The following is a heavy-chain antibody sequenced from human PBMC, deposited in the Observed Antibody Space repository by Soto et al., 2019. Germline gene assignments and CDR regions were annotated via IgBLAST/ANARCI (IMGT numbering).Heavy chain of an antibody. CDR2: IFYSGST. V-gene: IGHV4-39*01. D-gene: IGHD1-20*01. CDR1: GGSISSISYF. J-gene: IGHJ4*02. Sequence: PSETLSLTCTVSGGSISSISYFWGWIRQPPGKGLEWIGSIFYSGSTYYNPSLKSRVTISVDTSKNQFSLKLTSVTAADTAVYYCARIIGYNWSPYYFDFWGQGTLVTVSS. CDR3: ARIIGYNWSPYYFDF.